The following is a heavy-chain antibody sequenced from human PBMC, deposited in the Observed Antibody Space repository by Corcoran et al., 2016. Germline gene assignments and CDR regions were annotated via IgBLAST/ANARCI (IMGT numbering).Heavy chain of an antibody. D-gene: IGHD2-2*01. Sequence: QVQLVQSGAEVKKPGASVKVSCKASGYTFINYGITWVRQAPGQGLEWMGWISPDNGNTNYAQNLQGRVTMTTDASASTAYMELRSLRSDDTAVYYCARLCCSSTACTTDVGWFDHWGQGTLVTVSS. CDR1: GYTFINYG. V-gene: IGHV1-18*01. CDR3: ARLCCSSTACTTDVGWFDH. J-gene: IGHJ5*02. CDR2: ISPDNGNT.